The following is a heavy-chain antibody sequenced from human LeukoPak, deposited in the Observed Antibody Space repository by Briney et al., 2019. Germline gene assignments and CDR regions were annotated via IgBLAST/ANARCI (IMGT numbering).Heavy chain of an antibody. Sequence: GGSLRLSCAASGFTFSSYAMHWVRQAPGKGLEYVSAISTNGYSTYYANSVKGRFTISRDFSKNTLYLQMGSLRAEDTAVYYCARENYDILTGYGFFDYWGQGTLVTVSS. V-gene: IGHV3-64*01. CDR1: GFTFSSYA. D-gene: IGHD3-9*01. J-gene: IGHJ4*02. CDR2: ISTNGYST. CDR3: ARENYDILTGYGFFDY.